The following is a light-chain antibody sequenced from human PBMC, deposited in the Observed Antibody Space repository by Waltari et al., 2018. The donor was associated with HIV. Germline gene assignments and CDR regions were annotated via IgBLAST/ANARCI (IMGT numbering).Light chain of an antibody. CDR1: RDVIRY. J-gene: IGKJ4*01. CDR3: QHFNGYPLT. CDR2: TAS. Sequence: DIQLTQSPSFLSVSVGDRVTISCRASRDVIRYLAWYQQKPGEAPKVLIYTASILQSGVPSRFSGSRSGTEFTLTISRLQPEDFATYYCQHFNGYPLTFGGGTKVEIK. V-gene: IGKV1-9*01.